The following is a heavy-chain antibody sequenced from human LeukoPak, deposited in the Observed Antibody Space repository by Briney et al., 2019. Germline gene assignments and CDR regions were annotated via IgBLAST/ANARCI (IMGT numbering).Heavy chain of an antibody. D-gene: IGHD2-2*01. CDR1: GFTFSSYA. Sequence: PGGSLRLSCAASGFTFSSYAMSWVRQAPGKGLEWVANIKQDGSAKYYVDSVKGRFTISRDNAKNSLHLQMDSLRVEDTATYYCARWRGSTSERSDYWGQGTLVTVSS. J-gene: IGHJ4*02. CDR3: ARWRGSTSERSDY. CDR2: IKQDGSAK. V-gene: IGHV3-7*01.